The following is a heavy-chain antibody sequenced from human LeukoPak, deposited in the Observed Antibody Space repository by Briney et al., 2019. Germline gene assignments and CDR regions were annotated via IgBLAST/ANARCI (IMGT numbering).Heavy chain of an antibody. CDR1: GGSFSGYY. V-gene: IGHV4-34*01. CDR3: ARGRVSGWYPPSPHYFDY. J-gene: IGHJ4*02. CDR2: INHSGST. Sequence: SETLSLTCAVYGGSFSGYYWSWIRQPPGKGLEWIGEINHSGSTNYNPSLKSRVTISVDTSKNQFSLKLSSVTAADTAVYYCARGRVSGWYPPSPHYFDYWGQGTLVPVS. D-gene: IGHD6-19*01.